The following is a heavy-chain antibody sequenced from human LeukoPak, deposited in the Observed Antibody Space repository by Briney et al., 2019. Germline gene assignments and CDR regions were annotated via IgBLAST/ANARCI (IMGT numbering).Heavy chain of an antibody. D-gene: IGHD6-19*01. CDR3: ARDPPIAVAGPRSGPELGYYYYYGMDV. CDR2: IWYDGSNK. CDR1: GFTFSSYG. J-gene: IGHJ6*02. Sequence: GGSLRLSCAASGFTFSSYGMHWVRQAPGKGLEWVAVIWYDGSNKYYADSVKGRFTISRDNSKNTLYLQMNSLRAEDTAVYYCARDPPIAVAGPRSGPELGYYYYYGMDVWGQGTTVTVSS. V-gene: IGHV3-33*01.